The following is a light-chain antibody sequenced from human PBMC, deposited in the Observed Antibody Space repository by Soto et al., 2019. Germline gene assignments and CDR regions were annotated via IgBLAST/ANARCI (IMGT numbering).Light chain of an antibody. CDR1: QSVSSSY. CDR3: QQYGSSRGYT. V-gene: IGKV3-20*01. Sequence: EIVLTQSPGTLSLSPGERATLSCSASQSVSSSYLAWYQQKPGQAPRLLIYGASSRATGIPDRFSGSGSGTDFTLTISRLEPEDFAVYYCQQYGSSRGYTFGQGTKLEIK. CDR2: GAS. J-gene: IGKJ2*01.